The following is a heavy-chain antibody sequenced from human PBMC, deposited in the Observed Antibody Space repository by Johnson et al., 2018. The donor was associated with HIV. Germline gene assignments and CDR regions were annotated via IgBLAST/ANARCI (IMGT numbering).Heavy chain of an antibody. D-gene: IGHD1-14*01. Sequence: EHLVESGGGLVQPGGSLRLSCAASGSTFSSYWMSWVRQAPGKGLEWVANIKHDGSDKYCVDSVKGRVTISRDNAKNSLYLQMKSLSAEDTAVYYCARVPQTTSPLFAFDIWGQGTMVTVSS. V-gene: IGHV3-7*05. CDR1: GSTFSSYW. CDR3: ARVPQTTSPLFAFDI. CDR2: IKHDGSDK. J-gene: IGHJ3*02.